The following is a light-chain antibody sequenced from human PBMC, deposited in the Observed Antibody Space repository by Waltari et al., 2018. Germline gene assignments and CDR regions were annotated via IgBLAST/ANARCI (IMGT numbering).Light chain of an antibody. V-gene: IGLV1-40*01. CDR3: QSYESSLSGSRI. J-gene: IGLJ2*01. Sequence: QAVLTQPPSVSGAPGQRVTISCTGSNSNIGAGYVVHWYQQLPGTAPKLLISDNTNRPSGVPARFSASKSGTSASLAITGLQAEDEADYYCQSYESSLSGSRIFGGGTKLTVL. CDR2: DNT. CDR1: NSNIGAGYV.